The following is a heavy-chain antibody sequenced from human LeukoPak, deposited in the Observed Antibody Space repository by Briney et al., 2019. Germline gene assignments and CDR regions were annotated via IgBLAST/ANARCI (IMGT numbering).Heavy chain of an antibody. J-gene: IGHJ5*02. CDR1: GYTFTGYY. V-gene: IGHV1-2*02. D-gene: IGHD3-10*01. CDR3: AREVITLVRGVIIGWFDP. Sequence: ASVKVSCKASGYTFTGYYMHWVRQAPGQGLEWMGWINPNSGDTNFAQIFQGRVTMTRDTSISTAYMELSRLRSDDTAVYYCAREVITLVRGVIIGWFDPWGQGTLVTVSS. CDR2: INPNSGDT.